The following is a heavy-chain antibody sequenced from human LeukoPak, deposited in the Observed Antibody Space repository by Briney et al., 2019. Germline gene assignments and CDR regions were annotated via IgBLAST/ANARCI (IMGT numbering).Heavy chain of an antibody. J-gene: IGHJ5*02. Sequence: SETLSLTCTVSGGSIGSGTYYWGWIRQSPGKGLEWIGSIYYSGSTNYNPSLKSRVTISVDTSKNQFSLKLSSVTAADTVVYYCARSGVRGATTRGIYVDPWGQGTLVTVSS. D-gene: IGHD1-26*01. CDR2: IYYSGST. CDR1: GGSIGSGTYY. CDR3: ARSGVRGATTRGIYVDP. V-gene: IGHV4-39*07.